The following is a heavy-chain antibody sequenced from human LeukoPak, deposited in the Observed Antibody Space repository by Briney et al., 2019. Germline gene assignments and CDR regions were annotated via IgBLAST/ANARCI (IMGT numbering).Heavy chain of an antibody. CDR3: ARGVDYYGV. V-gene: IGHV4-34*01. CDR2: INHSGGT. Sequence: SETLSLTCAVYGGSFSGYSWNWIRQHPVKGLEWIGEINHSGGTNYNPSLTSRVTISVDTSKKQFSLKLSSVTAADTALYYCARGVDYYGVWGQGTLVAVSS. J-gene: IGHJ4*02. CDR1: GGSFSGYS. D-gene: IGHD3-10*01.